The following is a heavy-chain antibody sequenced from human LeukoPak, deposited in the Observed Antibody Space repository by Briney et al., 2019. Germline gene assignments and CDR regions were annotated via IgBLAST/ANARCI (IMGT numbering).Heavy chain of an antibody. CDR2: IRYGGSNK. V-gene: IGHV3-30*02. D-gene: IGHD3-22*01. J-gene: IGHJ4*02. CDR3: AKDPSVYDSSGYPN. CDR1: GFTFSSYG. Sequence: PGGSLRLSCAASGFTFSSYGMHWVRQAPGKGLEWVAFIRYGGSNKYYADSVKGRFTISRDNSKNTLYLQMNSLRAEDTAVYYCAKDPSVYDSSGYPNWGQGTLVTVSS.